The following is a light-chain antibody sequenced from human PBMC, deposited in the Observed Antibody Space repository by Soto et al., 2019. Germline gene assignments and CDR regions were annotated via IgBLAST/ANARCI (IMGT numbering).Light chain of an antibody. CDR1: QSVGSSY. CDR2: GAS. Sequence: EIVLTQCPGTLSLPPGERATPSRRASQSVGSSYLAWYQQKPGQAPRLLIYGASSRATGIPDRFRGSGSGTDFTLTISRLEPEDFAVYYCQQYGSSPLTFGGGTKVDIK. CDR3: QQYGSSPLT. V-gene: IGKV3-20*01. J-gene: IGKJ4*01.